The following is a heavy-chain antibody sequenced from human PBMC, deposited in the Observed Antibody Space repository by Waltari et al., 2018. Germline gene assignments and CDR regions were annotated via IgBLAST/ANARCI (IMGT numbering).Heavy chain of an antibody. CDR3: AGEGVPYCGGDCYQFGY. J-gene: IGHJ4*02. D-gene: IGHD2-21*01. CDR1: GGSIRSHY. V-gene: IGHV4-4*07. CDR2: IYTSGNT. Sequence: QVQLQESGPRLVKASETLSLTCTVSGGSIRSHYWTWIRQPAGKGLEWMGRIYTSGNTNYNPSLKSRVSMSVDTSKNQFSLKLSSVTAADTAMYYCAGEGVPYCGGDCYQFGYWGQGTLVTVSS.